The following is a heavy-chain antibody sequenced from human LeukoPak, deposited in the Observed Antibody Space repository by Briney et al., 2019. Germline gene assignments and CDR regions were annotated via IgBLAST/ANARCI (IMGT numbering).Heavy chain of an antibody. CDR3: AKTMGRFPNLPFEN. V-gene: IGHV3-23*01. D-gene: IGHD3-10*01. CDR1: GLVFPTYG. CDR2: SCSSGGNT. Sequence: GGALRVSRPPCGLVFPTYGMGWVRPAPGKGRDGVSASCSSGGNTHYADSLKGRFIISRDNSKNTLFQQMNTLRAEDTAVYYCAKTMGRFPNLPFENWGQGTLVTVSS. J-gene: IGHJ4*02.